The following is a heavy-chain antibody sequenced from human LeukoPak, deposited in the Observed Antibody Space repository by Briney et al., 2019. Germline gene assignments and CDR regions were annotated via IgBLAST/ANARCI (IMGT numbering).Heavy chain of an antibody. J-gene: IGHJ6*03. CDR2: IIPILVTA. V-gene: IGHV1-69*05. Sequence: GASVKVSCKASGGTFSSYAISWVRQAPGQGREWMGGIIPILVTANYAQKFQGRVTITTEESTSTAYLELSSLRSEDTAVYYCARGPPGYYYYMDVWGKGTPVTVSS. CDR1: GGTFSSYA. CDR3: ARGPPGYYYYMDV.